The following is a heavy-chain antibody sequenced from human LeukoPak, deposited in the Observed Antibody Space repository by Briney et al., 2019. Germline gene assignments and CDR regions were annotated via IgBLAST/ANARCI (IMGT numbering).Heavy chain of an antibody. D-gene: IGHD4-17*01. J-gene: IGHJ4*02. CDR3: ARWEPTVTTSYFDY. CDR1: GFTFSSYA. Sequence: PGGSLSLSCAASGFTFSSYAMHWVPQAPGKGLEWVAVISYDGSNKYYADSVKGRFTISRDNSKNTLYLQMNSLRAEDTAVYYCARWEPTVTTSYFDYWGQGTLVTVPS. V-gene: IGHV3-30*01. CDR2: ISYDGSNK.